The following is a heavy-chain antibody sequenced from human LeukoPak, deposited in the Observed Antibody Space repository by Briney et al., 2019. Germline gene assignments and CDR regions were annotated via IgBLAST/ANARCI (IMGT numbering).Heavy chain of an antibody. D-gene: IGHD2-8*01. J-gene: IGHJ4*02. CDR3: ARLGNCTNGVCYTGPVGY. Sequence: PSETLSLTCTVSGGSISSYYWSWIRQPPGKGLEWIGYIYYSGSTNYNPSLKSRVTISVDTSKNQFSLKLSSVTAADTAVYYCARLGNCTNGVCYTGPVGYWGQGTLVTVSS. CDR1: GGSISSYY. V-gene: IGHV4-59*08. CDR2: IYYSGST.